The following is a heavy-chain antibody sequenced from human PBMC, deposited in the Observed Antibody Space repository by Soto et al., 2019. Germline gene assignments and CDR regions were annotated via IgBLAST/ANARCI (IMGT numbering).Heavy chain of an antibody. CDR2: IYYSGST. V-gene: IGHV4-59*01. J-gene: IGHJ6*03. Sequence: ETLSLTCTVSGGSISSYYWSWFRQPPGKGLEWIGYIYYSGSTNYNPSLKSRVAISVATSKNQCSLKLSSVTAADTAVYYCARGAGPFYDFWSGSRNYYYYYMDVWGKGTTVTVSS. CDR3: ARGAGPFYDFWSGSRNYYYYYMDV. CDR1: GGSISSYY. D-gene: IGHD3-3*01.